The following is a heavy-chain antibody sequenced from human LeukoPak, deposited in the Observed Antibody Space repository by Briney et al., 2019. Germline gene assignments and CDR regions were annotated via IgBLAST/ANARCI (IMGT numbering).Heavy chain of an antibody. V-gene: IGHV4-39*01. J-gene: IGHJ5*01. CDR2: VLYGGTS. Sequence: PSETLSLTCTVSGESIRSSGYYWGWIRQPPGTGLEWIGSVLYGGTSYYNPSLKSRVTISVDTSKNQFSLRLSSVTAADTTVYYCARHGSAWYDSWGQGTLVTVSS. CDR3: ARHGSAWYDS. CDR1: GESIRSSGYY. D-gene: IGHD1-26*01.